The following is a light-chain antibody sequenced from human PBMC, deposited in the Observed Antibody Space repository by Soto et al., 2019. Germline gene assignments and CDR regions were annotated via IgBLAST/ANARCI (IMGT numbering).Light chain of an antibody. CDR1: QSISSY. Sequence: DIQMTQSPSSLSASVGDRVTITCRASQSISSYLNWYQQKPGKAQKLLIYAASSLQSGVPSRFSGSGSGTDFTLTISSLQPEDFATYYCQQSYSTPRTFGQGTKVDIK. J-gene: IGKJ1*01. CDR3: QQSYSTPRT. CDR2: AAS. V-gene: IGKV1-39*01.